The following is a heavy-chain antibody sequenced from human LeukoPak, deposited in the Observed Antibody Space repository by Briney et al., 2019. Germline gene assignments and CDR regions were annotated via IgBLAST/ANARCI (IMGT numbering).Heavy chain of an antibody. CDR3: ARSGDAYSFDY. J-gene: IGHJ4*02. D-gene: IGHD5-24*01. CDR1: GGAISSGGYY. Sequence: ASETLSLTCTVSGGAISSGGYYWSWLRQHPGKGLDWIGYIYYTGTTYYHPSLKSRVTISLDTSKNQFSLRLNSVTAADAAVYFCARSGDAYSFDYWGQGSLVTVSS. V-gene: IGHV4-31*03. CDR2: IYYTGTT.